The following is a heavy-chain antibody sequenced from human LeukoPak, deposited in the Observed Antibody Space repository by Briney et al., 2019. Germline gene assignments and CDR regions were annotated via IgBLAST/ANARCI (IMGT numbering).Heavy chain of an antibody. D-gene: IGHD6-19*01. V-gene: IGHV1-18*01. CDR1: GYTFTRYG. CDR2: ISAYNGNT. CDR3: ARSRQQWLVPDY. Sequence: ASVKVSCTASGYTFTRYGISWVRQAPGQGLEWMGWISAYNGNTNYAQKLQGRVTLTPDTSTSTAYMELRSLRSDDTAVYYCARSRQQWLVPDYWGQGTLVTVST. J-gene: IGHJ4*02.